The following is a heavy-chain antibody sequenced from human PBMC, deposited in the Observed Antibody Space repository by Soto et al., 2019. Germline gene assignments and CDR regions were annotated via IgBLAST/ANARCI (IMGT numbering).Heavy chain of an antibody. CDR2: ISYAGSNK. Sequence: QVQLVESGGGVVQPGRSLRLSCAASGFTFSNYGMHWVRQAPGKGLEWVALISYAGSNKYYADSVKGRFTISRDNSKNSLYLQMNSLRAEDPAVYYCAKDLGHGGRGAFDIWGQGTMVTVSS. CDR1: GFTFSNYG. J-gene: IGHJ3*02. D-gene: IGHD7-27*01. CDR3: AKDLGHGGRGAFDI. V-gene: IGHV3-30*18.